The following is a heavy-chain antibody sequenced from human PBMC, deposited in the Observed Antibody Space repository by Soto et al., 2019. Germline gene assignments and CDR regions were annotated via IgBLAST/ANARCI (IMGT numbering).Heavy chain of an antibody. D-gene: IGHD3-22*01. CDR1: GGTFSSYA. CDR3: ALFDSSGFDP. Sequence: GASVKVSCKASGGTFSSYAISWVRQAPGQGLEWMGWISAYNGNTNYAQKLQGRVTMTTDTSTSTAYMELRSLRSDDTAVYYCALFDSSGFDPWGQGTLVTVSS. J-gene: IGHJ5*02. CDR2: ISAYNGNT. V-gene: IGHV1-18*01.